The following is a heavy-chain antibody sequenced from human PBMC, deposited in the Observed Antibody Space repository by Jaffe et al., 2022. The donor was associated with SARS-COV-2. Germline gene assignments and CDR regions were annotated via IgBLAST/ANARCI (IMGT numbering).Heavy chain of an antibody. Sequence: EVQLVESGGGLVKPGGSLRLSCAASGFTFSSYSMNWVRQAPGKGLEWVSSISSSSSYIYYADSVKGRFTISRDNAKNSLYLQMNSLRAEDTAVYYCARVTRITMIVGAFDIWGQGTMVTVSS. CDR3: ARVTRITMIVGAFDI. V-gene: IGHV3-21*01. CDR1: GFTFSSYS. CDR2: ISSSSSYI. J-gene: IGHJ3*02. D-gene: IGHD3-22*01.